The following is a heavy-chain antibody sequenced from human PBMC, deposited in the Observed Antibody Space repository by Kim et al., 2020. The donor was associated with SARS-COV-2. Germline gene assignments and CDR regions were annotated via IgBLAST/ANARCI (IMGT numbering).Heavy chain of an antibody. J-gene: IGHJ4*02. D-gene: IGHD3-10*01. CDR1: GFTISNYW. CDR3: ARNRGGDY. Sequence: AGSLRLSCAASGFTISNYWMMWVRQTPGKGLEWVANINQDGSEKNYVDSVKGRFTISRDNAKNSLFLQLNSLRVEDTALYYCARNRGGDYWGQGTQVTVSS. V-gene: IGHV3-7*03. CDR2: INQDGSEK.